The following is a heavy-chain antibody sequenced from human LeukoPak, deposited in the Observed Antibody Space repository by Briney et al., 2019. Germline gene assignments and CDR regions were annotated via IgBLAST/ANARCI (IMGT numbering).Heavy chain of an antibody. Sequence: SETLSLTCTVSGGSISSYYWSWIRQPAGKGLEWIGRIYTSGSTNYNPSLKSRVTMSVDTSKNQFSLNLSSVTAADTAVYYCASERVVPAAMGARPAYYYMDVWGKGTTVTVSS. D-gene: IGHD2-2*01. V-gene: IGHV4-4*07. J-gene: IGHJ6*03. CDR2: IYTSGST. CDR3: ASERVVPAAMGARPAYYYMDV. CDR1: GGSISSYY.